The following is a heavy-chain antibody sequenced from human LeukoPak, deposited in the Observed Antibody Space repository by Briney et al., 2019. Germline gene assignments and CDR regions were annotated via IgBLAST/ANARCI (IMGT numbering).Heavy chain of an antibody. Sequence: PGGSLRLSCAASGFTFSDAWMSWVRQAPGKGLEWVGRIKTQTDGGATDYAVPVKGRLTISRDDSKDTLYLQMNSLKTEDTAVYYCVTETQLVSSYYYYALDVWGQGTTVAVSS. CDR3: VTETQLVSSYYYYALDV. D-gene: IGHD2-8*01. V-gene: IGHV3-15*01. CDR2: IKTQTDGGAT. J-gene: IGHJ6*02. CDR1: GFTFSDAW.